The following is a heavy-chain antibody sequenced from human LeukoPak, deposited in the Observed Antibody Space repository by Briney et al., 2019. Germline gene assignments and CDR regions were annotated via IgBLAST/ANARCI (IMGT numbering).Heavy chain of an antibody. CDR2: ISPYNGNT. J-gene: IGHJ3*02. CDR1: GYTFTSYG. Sequence: ASVKVSCKASGYTFTSYGISWVRPAPGQGLEWMGWISPYNGNTKSAQKLQGRVTLTTDTSTSTAYMDLWSLRSDDAAMYYCARPNGNYGDAYDIWGQGTMVTVSS. D-gene: IGHD1-7*01. V-gene: IGHV1-18*01. CDR3: ARPNGNYGDAYDI.